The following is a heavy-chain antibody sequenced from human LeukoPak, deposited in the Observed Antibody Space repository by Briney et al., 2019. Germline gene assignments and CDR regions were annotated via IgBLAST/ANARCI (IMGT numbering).Heavy chain of an antibody. CDR1: GGSISSYY. V-gene: IGHV4-4*07. D-gene: IGHD2-2*01. CDR3: ARGYCSTSCYSDAFDI. J-gene: IGHJ3*02. Sequence: SETLSLTCTVSGGSISSYYWSWIRQPAGKGLEWIGRIYTSGSTNYNPSLKSRVTMSVDTSKNQFSLKLSSVTAADTAVYYCARGYCSTSCYSDAFDIWGQGTMVTVSS. CDR2: IYTSGST.